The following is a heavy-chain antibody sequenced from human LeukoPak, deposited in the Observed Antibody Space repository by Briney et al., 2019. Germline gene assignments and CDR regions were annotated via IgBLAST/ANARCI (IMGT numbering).Heavy chain of an antibody. CDR2: IIPIFGTA. V-gene: IGHV1-69*13. CDR3: ARARRDGCFDY. J-gene: IGHJ4*02. Sequence: GASVKVSCKASGGTFSSYAISWVRQAPGQGLEWMGGIIPIFGTANYAQKFQGRVTITADESTSTAYMELSRLRSDDTAVYYCARARRDGCFDYWGQGTLVTVSS. D-gene: IGHD5-24*01. CDR1: GGTFSSYA.